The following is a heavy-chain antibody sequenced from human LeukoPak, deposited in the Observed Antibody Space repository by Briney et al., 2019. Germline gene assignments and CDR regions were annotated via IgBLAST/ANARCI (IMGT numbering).Heavy chain of an antibody. CDR2: IYTSGST. CDR1: GGSISSYY. CDR3: ATTPGIAVAGGFDY. D-gene: IGHD6-19*01. Sequence: SETLSLTCTVSGGSISSYYWSWIRQPAGKGLEWIGRIYTSGSTNYNPSLKSRVTMSVDTSKNQFSLKLSSVTAADTAVYYCATTPGIAVAGGFDYWGQGTLVTVSS. V-gene: IGHV4-4*07. J-gene: IGHJ4*02.